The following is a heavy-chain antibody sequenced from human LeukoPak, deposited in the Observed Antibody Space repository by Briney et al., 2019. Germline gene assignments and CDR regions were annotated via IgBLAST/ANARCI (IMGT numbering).Heavy chain of an antibody. CDR3: ARDGDVPY. CDR2: IYTSGST. V-gene: IGHV4-61*02. Sequence: PSETLSLTCAVSGGSISSGSYYWSWIRQPAGKGLEWTGRIYTSGSTNYNPSLKSRVTISVDTSKNQFSLKLSSVTAADTAVYYCARDGDVPYWGQGTLVTVSS. J-gene: IGHJ4*02. CDR1: GGSISSGSYY.